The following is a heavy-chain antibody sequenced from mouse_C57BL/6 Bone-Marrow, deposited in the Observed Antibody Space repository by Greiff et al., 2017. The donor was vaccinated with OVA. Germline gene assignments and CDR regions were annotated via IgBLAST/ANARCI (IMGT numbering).Heavy chain of an antibody. CDR1: GYAFTNYL. J-gene: IGHJ4*01. D-gene: IGHD1-1*01. Sequence: VQLVESGAELVRPGTSVKVSCKASGYAFTNYLIEWVKQRPGQGLEWIGVINPGSGGTNYNEKFKGKATLTADKSSSTAYMQLSSLTSEDSAVYFCATHGSSYDYAMDYWGQGTSVTVSS. CDR3: ATHGSSYDYAMDY. V-gene: IGHV1-54*01. CDR2: INPGSGGT.